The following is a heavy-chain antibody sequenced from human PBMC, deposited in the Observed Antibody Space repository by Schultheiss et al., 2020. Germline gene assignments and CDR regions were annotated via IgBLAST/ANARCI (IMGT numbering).Heavy chain of an antibody. CDR3: ARGGSGWYTGYFDY. D-gene: IGHD6-19*01. V-gene: IGHV4-59*01. CDR1: GGSFSGYY. CDR2: IYYSGST. Sequence: SETLSLTCAVYGGSFSGYYWSWIRQPPGKGLEWIGYIYYSGSTNYNPSLKSRVTISVDTSKNQFSLKLSSVTAADTAVYYCARGGSGWYTGYFDYWGQGTLVTVSS. J-gene: IGHJ4*02.